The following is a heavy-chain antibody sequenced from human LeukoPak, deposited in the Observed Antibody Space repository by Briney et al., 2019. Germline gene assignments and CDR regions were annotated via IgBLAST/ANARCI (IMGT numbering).Heavy chain of an antibody. CDR1: GFTFSNYA. CDR3: ARKQYSSSWRQENTFDY. D-gene: IGHD2-2*01. Sequence: GGSLRLSCVASGFTFSNYAMSWVRQTPGKGLEWVSSISGSGGSTHYADSVKGRFTISRDNSKNILYLQMNSLRAEDTALYYCARKQYSSSWRQENTFDYWGQGTLVTVSS. CDR2: ISGSGGST. J-gene: IGHJ4*02. V-gene: IGHV3-23*01.